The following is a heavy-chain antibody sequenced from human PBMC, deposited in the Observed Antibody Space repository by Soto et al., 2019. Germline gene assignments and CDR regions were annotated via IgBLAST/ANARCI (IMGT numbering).Heavy chain of an antibody. CDR2: ISGSGGNT. CDR3: ARDLKFDP. J-gene: IGHJ5*02. Sequence: GSLRLSCAASGFTFSRHAMSWVRQAPGKGLEWVSGISGSGGNTFYADSVKGRFTISRDNSKNTLYLQMNTVRVEDTAVYYCARDLKFDPWGQGTLVTVSS. V-gene: IGHV3-23*01. CDR1: GFTFSRHA.